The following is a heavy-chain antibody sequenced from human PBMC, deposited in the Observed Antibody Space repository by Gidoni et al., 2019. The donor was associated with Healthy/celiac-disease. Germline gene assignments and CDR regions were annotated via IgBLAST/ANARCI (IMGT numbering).Heavy chain of an antibody. CDR2: ISSSGSTI. Sequence: EVQLVESGGGLVQPGGSLRLSCAASGFTFSSYEMNWVRQAPGKGLEWVSYISSSGSTIYYADSVKGRFTISRDNAKNSLYLQMNSLRAEDTAVYYCARDLRMATVQTTPDYFDYWGQGTLVTVSS. CDR3: ARDLRMATVQTTPDYFDY. V-gene: IGHV3-48*03. D-gene: IGHD4-4*01. J-gene: IGHJ4*02. CDR1: GFTFSSYE.